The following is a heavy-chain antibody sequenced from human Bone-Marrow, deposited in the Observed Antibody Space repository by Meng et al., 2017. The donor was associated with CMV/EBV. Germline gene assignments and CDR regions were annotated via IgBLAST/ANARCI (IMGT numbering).Heavy chain of an antibody. CDR1: GYTFTGYY. J-gene: IGHJ6*02. D-gene: IGHD6-6*01. CDR2: INPNSGGT. Sequence: ASVKVSCKASGYTFTGYYMHWVRQAPGQGLEWMGWINPNSGGTNYAQKFQGRVTMTRDTSISTAYTELSRLRSDDTAVYYCARRESYSSSPRWGMDVWGQGTTVTVSS. V-gene: IGHV1-2*02. CDR3: ARRESYSSSPRWGMDV.